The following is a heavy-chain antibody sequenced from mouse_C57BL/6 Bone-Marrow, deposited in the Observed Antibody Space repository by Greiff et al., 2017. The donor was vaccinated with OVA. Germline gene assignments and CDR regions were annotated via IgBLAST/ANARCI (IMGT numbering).Heavy chain of an antibody. CDR2: LRSKSSNYAT. CDR1: GFTFNTYA. V-gene: IGHV10-3*01. CDR3: VREHYYGSSGGFDY. J-gene: IGHJ2*01. D-gene: IGHD1-1*01. Sequence: EVMLVESGGGLVQPKGSLKLSCAASGFTFNTYAMHWVRQAPGKGLEWVARLRSKSSNYATYYADSVKDRFTISRDDSQSMLYLQMNNLKTEDTAMYYCVREHYYGSSGGFDYWGQGTTLTVSS.